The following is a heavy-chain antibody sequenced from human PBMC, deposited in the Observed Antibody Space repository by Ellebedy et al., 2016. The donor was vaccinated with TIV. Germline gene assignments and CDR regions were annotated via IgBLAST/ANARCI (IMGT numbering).Heavy chain of an antibody. V-gene: IGHV3-7*01. CDR3: ASAARGSGAYESF. Sequence: PGGSLRLSCAASGLTFSRFWMAWVRQAPGKGLEWVVTINQGGSETYYVDSVKGRFTISRDNSKNSLYLQMNSLRADDTALYYCASAARGSGAYESFWGQGTLVTVSS. D-gene: IGHD5-12*01. CDR1: GLTFSRFW. CDR2: INQGGSET. J-gene: IGHJ4*02.